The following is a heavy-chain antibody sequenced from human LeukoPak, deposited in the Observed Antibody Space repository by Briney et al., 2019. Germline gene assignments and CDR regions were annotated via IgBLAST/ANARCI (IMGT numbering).Heavy chain of an antibody. J-gene: IGHJ4*02. CDR3: ASLQDYYGSGSTTV. V-gene: IGHV4-38-2*02. Sequence: PSETLSLICTVSGYSISSGYYWGWIRQPPGKRLEWIGSIYHSGSTYYNPSLKSRVTISVDTSKNQFSLKLSSVTAADTAVYYCASLQDYYGSGSTTVWGRGTLVTVSS. CDR2: IYHSGST. CDR1: GYSISSGYY. D-gene: IGHD3-10*01.